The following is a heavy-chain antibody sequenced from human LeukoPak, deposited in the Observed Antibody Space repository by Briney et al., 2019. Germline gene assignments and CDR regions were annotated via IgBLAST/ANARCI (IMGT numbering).Heavy chain of an antibody. D-gene: IGHD2-2*01. CDR2: IYYSGST. Sequence: SDTLSLTCTVSGGSISSGGYYWSWIRQHPGKGLEWFGYIYYSGSTYYNPSLKSRVTISVDTSKNQFSLKLSSVTAADTAVYYCAREGSNQLLWRGTFDYWGQGTLVTVSS. CDR3: AREGSNQLLWRGTFDY. V-gene: IGHV4-31*03. J-gene: IGHJ4*02. CDR1: GGSISSGGYY.